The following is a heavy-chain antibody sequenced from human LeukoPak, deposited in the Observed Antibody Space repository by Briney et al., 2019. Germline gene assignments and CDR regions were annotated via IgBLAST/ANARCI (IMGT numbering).Heavy chain of an antibody. CDR1: GGSISSGGHF. Sequence: SETLSLTCAVYGGSISSGGHFWTWIRQPAGKGLEWIGRLYRGGTTYNPSLKSRVTISVDTSKNQFFLNMSSVTAADTAVYYCARVGDYAGYYWGQGTLVTVYS. V-gene: IGHV4-61*02. CDR2: LYRGGT. J-gene: IGHJ4*02. D-gene: IGHD4-17*01. CDR3: ARVGDYAGYY.